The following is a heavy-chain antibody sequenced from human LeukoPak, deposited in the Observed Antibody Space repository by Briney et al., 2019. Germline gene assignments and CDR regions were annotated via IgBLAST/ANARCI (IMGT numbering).Heavy chain of an antibody. D-gene: IGHD1-26*01. CDR1: GFIFNNYE. CDR3: ARDSGLNPFHY. Sequence: GGSLRLSCVASGFIFNNYEINWVRQAPGKGLEWISYISSSGNNIYYADSVKGRFTISRDNAKNSLYLEMNSLRAEDTAIYYCARDSGLNPFHYSGHGTLVSVSS. CDR2: ISSSGNNI. J-gene: IGHJ4*01. V-gene: IGHV3-48*03.